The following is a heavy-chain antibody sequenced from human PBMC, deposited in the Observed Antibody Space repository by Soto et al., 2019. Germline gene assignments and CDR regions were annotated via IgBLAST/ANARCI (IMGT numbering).Heavy chain of an antibody. Sequence: SETLSLTCTVSDGSISPYYWAWIRQPPGKGLEWIGYIWYSGRTNYRSSLRSRVSISLDTSKNQFSLRMTSVTAADTAVYYCARDPVGVTHFDFWAQGALVTVSS. V-gene: IGHV4-59*01. CDR3: ARDPVGVTHFDF. CDR1: DGSISPYY. J-gene: IGHJ4*02. CDR2: IWYSGRT. D-gene: IGHD1-26*01.